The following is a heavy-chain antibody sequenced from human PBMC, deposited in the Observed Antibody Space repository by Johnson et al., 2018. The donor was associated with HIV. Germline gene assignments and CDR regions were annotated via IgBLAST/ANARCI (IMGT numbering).Heavy chain of an antibody. CDR3: ARGPILEWLSGDGFDM. CDR1: GFTFSNYA. V-gene: IGHV3-30-3*01. D-gene: IGHD3-3*01. CDR2: ISDDGSNI. J-gene: IGHJ3*02. Sequence: QVQLVESGGGVVQPGRSLRLSCAASGFTFSNYALHWVRQTPGKGLEWVALISDDGSNIYYADSVKGQFTISRDNSKNTLHLQMNSLRVEDTAMYYCARGPILEWLSGDGFDMWGQGTMVTVYS.